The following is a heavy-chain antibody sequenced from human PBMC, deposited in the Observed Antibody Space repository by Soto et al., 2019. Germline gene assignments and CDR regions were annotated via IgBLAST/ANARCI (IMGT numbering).Heavy chain of an antibody. J-gene: IGHJ4*02. Sequence: QVQLVQSGAEVKKPGSSVKVSCKASGGTFSSYAISWVRQAPGQGLEWMGGIIPIFGTANYAQKFQGSVTITANETTSTAYMELSRLRSEDTAVYYCARYLEYYYDSSGYSGYFDYWGQGTLVTVSS. D-gene: IGHD3-22*01. V-gene: IGHV1-69*01. CDR2: IIPIFGTA. CDR3: ARYLEYYYDSSGYSGYFDY. CDR1: GGTFSSYA.